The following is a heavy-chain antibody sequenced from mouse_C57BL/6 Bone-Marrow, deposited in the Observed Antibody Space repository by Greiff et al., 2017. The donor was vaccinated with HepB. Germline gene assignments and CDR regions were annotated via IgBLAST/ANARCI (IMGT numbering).Heavy chain of an antibody. J-gene: IGHJ1*03. CDR2: IDPSDSYT. Sequence: QVQLQQSGAELVKPGASVKLSCKASGYTFTSYWMQWVKQRPGQGLEWIGEIDPSDSYTNYNQKFKGKATLTVDTSSSTAYMQLSSLTSEDSAVYYCASLLLRDWYFDVWGTGTTVTVSS. V-gene: IGHV1-50*01. D-gene: IGHD1-1*01. CDR1: GYTFTSYW. CDR3: ASLLLRDWYFDV.